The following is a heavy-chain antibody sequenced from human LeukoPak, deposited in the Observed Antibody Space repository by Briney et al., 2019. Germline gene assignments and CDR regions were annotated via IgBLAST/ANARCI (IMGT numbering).Heavy chain of an antibody. CDR1: GYTFTGYY. CDR3: ARVVTSLGVHYYYMDV. V-gene: IGHV1-2*02. J-gene: IGHJ6*03. D-gene: IGHD2-2*01. CDR2: INPNSGGT. Sequence: ASVTVSCKASGYTFTGYYMHWVRQAPGQGLEWMGWINPNSGGTNYAQKFQGRVTMTRDTSISTAYMELSRLRSDDTAVYYCARVVTSLGVHYYYMDVWGKGTTVTVSS.